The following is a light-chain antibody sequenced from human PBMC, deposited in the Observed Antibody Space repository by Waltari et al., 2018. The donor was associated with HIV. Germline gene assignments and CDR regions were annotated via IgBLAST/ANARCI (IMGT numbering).Light chain of an antibody. CDR2: GTS. Sequence: EIVLTQSPGTLSLSPGERATLSFRASQSVSFTSLAWYQQKPGQAPRLLIYGTSSRATGIPDRFSGSGSGTDFTLTISRLEPEDFAVYYCQLYDNSAWTFGQGTKVEVK. CDR1: QSVSFTS. V-gene: IGKV3-20*01. CDR3: QLYDNSAWT. J-gene: IGKJ1*01.